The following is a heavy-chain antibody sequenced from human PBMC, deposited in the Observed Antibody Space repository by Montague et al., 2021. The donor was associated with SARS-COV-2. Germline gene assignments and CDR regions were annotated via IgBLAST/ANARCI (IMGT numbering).Heavy chain of an antibody. CDR2: IYYSGST. CDR3: ARSPRHYDFWSGYLPGHFDY. CDR1: GGSISSSSYY. D-gene: IGHD3-3*01. J-gene: IGHJ4*03. V-gene: IGHV4-39*01. Sequence: SETLSLTCTVSGGSISSSSYYWGWIRQPPGKGLEWIGSIYYSGSTYYNPSLKSRVTISVDTFKSQFSLKLSSVTAADTAVYYCARSPRHYDFWSGYLPGHFDYWGQGTTVTVSS.